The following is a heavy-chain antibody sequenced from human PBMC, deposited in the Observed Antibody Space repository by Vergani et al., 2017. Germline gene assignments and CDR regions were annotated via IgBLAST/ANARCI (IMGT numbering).Heavy chain of an antibody. CDR2: ISYDGSNK. V-gene: IGHV3-30-3*01. D-gene: IGHD3-3*01. J-gene: IGHJ4*02. CDR3: ARDAFRLVIYGKTGYYERGPFDY. Sequence: QVQLVESGGGVVQPGRSLRLSCAASGFTFSSYAMHWVRQAPGKGLEWVAVISYDGSNKYYADSVKGRFTISRDNSKNTLYLQMNSLRAEDTAVYYCARDAFRLVIYGKTGYYERGPFDYWGQGTLVTVSS. CDR1: GFTFSSYA.